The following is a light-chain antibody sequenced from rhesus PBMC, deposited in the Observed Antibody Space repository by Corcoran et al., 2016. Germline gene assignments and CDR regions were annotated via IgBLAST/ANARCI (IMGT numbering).Light chain of an antibody. Sequence: DIQMTQSPSSLSASVGDKVTITCRPSQDINNALAWYQQKPGKAPNLLIYDASSFQIGVPSRVSGSGSWTDFTRTISSLQPEDLAVYYCQQRHRYPLTCGGGTKGEIK. CDR3: QQRHRYPLT. CDR1: QDINNA. CDR2: DAS. J-gene: IGKJ4*01. V-gene: IGKV1-33*01.